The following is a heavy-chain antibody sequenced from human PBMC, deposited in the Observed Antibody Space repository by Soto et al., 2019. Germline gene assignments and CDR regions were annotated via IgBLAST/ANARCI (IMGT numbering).Heavy chain of an antibody. J-gene: IGHJ6*02. D-gene: IGHD3-3*01. CDR1: VGSISSYY. V-gene: IGHV4-59*12. CDR2: IYYSGST. Sequence: PSETLSLTCTVSVGSISSYYWSWIRQPPGKGLEWIGYIYYSGSTNYNPSLKSRATISVDTSKNQFSLKLSSVTAADTAVYYCARGRTYYDFWSGYYTEHYYYGMDVWGQGTTVTV. CDR3: ARGRTYYDFWSGYYTEHYYYGMDV.